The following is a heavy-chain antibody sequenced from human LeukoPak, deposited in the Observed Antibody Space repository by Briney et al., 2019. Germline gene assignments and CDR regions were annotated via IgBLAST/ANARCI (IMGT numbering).Heavy chain of an antibody. Sequence: GGSLRLSCATSGFTFSNYAIHWVRQAPGKGLEWVADISFDGDNEYYADSVRGRFMIARDNSKNTVHLQMNSLTIEDTAVYYCAREPSGNFGQLVSSAEYFQHWGQGTRVTVSS. J-gene: IGHJ1*01. D-gene: IGHD5/OR15-5a*01. CDR2: ISFDGDNE. V-gene: IGHV3-30-3*01. CDR1: GFTFSNYA. CDR3: AREPSGNFGQLVSSAEYFQH.